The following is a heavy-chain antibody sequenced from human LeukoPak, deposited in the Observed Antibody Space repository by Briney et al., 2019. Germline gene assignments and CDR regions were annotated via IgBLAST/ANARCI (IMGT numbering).Heavy chain of an antibody. J-gene: IGHJ6*03. D-gene: IGHD6-6*01. CDR2: IIPIFGTA. V-gene: IGHV1-69*05. Sequence: ASAKVSCKASGGTFSSYAISWVRQAPGQGLEWMGRIIPIFGTANYVQKFQGRVTITTDESTGTAYMELSSLRSEDTAVYYCARGGEYSSSFLDYYYYYMDVWGKGTTVTVSS. CDR3: ARGGEYSSSFLDYYYYYMDV. CDR1: GGTFSSYA.